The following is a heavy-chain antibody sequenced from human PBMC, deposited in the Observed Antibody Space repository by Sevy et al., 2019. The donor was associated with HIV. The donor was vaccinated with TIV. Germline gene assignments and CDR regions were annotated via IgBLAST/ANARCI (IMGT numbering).Heavy chain of an antibody. Sequence: SETLSLTCTVSGGSIRSYYWSWIRQPPWKGLEWIGYIYYSGSTNYNPSLKSRVTISVDTSKNQFSLKLSSVTAADTAVYYCARGDYYYYYYMDAWGKGTTVTVSS. CDR1: GGSIRSYY. CDR3: ARGDYYYYYYMDA. J-gene: IGHJ6*03. V-gene: IGHV4-59*01. CDR2: IYYSGST.